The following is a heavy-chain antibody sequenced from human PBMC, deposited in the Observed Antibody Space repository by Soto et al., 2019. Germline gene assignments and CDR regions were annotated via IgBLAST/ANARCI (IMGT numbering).Heavy chain of an antibody. CDR1: GYTFTSYT. CDR3: ATLCGGDCYSSDY. Sequence: QVPLVQSGAEVKKPGASVKVSCEASGYTFTSYTMHWVRQAPGQRHEWMGWINAGNGNTKYSQKFQGRVTITRDTSASTAYMELSSLRSEDTAVYYCATLCGGDCYSSDYWGQGTLVTVSS. J-gene: IGHJ4*02. CDR2: INAGNGNT. D-gene: IGHD2-21*02. V-gene: IGHV1-3*01.